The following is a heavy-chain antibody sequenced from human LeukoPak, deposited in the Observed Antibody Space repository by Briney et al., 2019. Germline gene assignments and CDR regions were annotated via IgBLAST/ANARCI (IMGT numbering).Heavy chain of an antibody. CDR2: ISSSSSAM. CDR3: AQRGGTDH. J-gene: IGHJ4*02. Sequence: GGSLRLSCAASGFTFSRFGMNWVRQAPGKGLEWISYISSSSSAMYYADSVKGRFTISRDNAKNSLYIQMSSLRDEDTAVYYCAQRGGTDHWGQGTLVTVSS. CDR1: GFTFSRFG. V-gene: IGHV3-48*02. D-gene: IGHD2-15*01.